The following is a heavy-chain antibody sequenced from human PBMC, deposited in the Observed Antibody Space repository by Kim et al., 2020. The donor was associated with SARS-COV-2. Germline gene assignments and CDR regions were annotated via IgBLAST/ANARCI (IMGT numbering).Heavy chain of an antibody. Sequence: GGSLRLSCAASGFTFSDSPMHWVRQASGKGLEWVGRIRSKANSYATLYAASVKGRFTISRDDSESTAYLQMNSLKTEDTAVYYCTRIPGTTVAFWDAFDVWGQGTMVTVSS. CDR3: TRIPGTTVAFWDAFDV. J-gene: IGHJ3*01. V-gene: IGHV3-73*01. CDR2: IRSKANSYAT. D-gene: IGHD1-1*01. CDR1: GFTFSDSP.